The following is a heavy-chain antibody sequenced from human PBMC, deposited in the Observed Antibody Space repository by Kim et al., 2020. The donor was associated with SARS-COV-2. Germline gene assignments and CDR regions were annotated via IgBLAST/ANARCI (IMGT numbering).Heavy chain of an antibody. CDR1: GFTFSDYY. Sequence: GGSLRLSCAASGFTFSDYYMTWIRQAPGKGLEWVSYISSCGSYVNYADSVKGRFTISRDNAKNSLYLQMSSLRAEDTALYYCARVPFGDLSAYYFDLWG. D-gene: IGHD3-10*01. CDR3: ARVPFGDLSAYYFDL. CDR2: ISSCGSYV. J-gene: IGHJ4*01. V-gene: IGHV3-11*01.